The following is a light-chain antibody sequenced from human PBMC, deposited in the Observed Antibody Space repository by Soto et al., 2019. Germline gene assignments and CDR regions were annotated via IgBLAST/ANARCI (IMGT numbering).Light chain of an antibody. CDR2: GAS. J-gene: IGKJ3*01. CDR3: QQLNSFHIP. CDR1: QGIANF. Sequence: IQLTQSPSSLSASVGDRVTISCRASQGIANFLAWYQQKPGKAPKLLIYGASTLQSGVPSRFSGSEAGTDCTLTISSMQPEDFATYYCQQLNSFHIPVGPGTKVDIK. V-gene: IGKV1-9*01.